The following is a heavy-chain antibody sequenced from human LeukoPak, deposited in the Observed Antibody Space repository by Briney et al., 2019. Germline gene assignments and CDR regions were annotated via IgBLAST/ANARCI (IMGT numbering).Heavy chain of an antibody. D-gene: IGHD3-10*01. CDR3: ARAKLWSRHYGMDV. V-gene: IGHV4-34*01. J-gene: IGHJ6*02. CDR1: GGSFSGYY. Sequence: SETLSLTCAVYGGSFSGYYWSWIRQPPGKGLEWIGEINHSGSTNYNPSLKSRVTISVDTSKNQFSLKLSSVTAADTAVYYCARAKLWSRHYGMDVWGQGTTVTVSS. CDR2: INHSGST.